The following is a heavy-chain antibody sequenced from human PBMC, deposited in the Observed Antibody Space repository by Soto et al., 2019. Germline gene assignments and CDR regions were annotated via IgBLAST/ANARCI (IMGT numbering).Heavy chain of an antibody. CDR1: GFTFNNYW. D-gene: IGHD6-19*01. J-gene: IGHJ4*02. V-gene: IGHV3-7*03. Sequence: EVHVVESGGGMVQPGGSLRLSCAVSGFTFNNYWMSWVLQAPGKGLEWVANIKQDGSDKSYVDSLKGRFTISRENAKNTLCLQMKSLRAEDTAVYYCASGRYTSGWYPDYFDYWGQGTLVTVSS. CDR2: IKQDGSDK. CDR3: ASGRYTSGWYPDYFDY.